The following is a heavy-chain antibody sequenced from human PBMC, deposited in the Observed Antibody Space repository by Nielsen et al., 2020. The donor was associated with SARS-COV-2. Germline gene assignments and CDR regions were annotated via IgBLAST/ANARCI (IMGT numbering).Heavy chain of an antibody. Sequence: SETLSLTCAVYGGSFSGYYWSWIRQPPGKGLEWIGEINHSGSTNYNPSLKSRVTISVDTSKNQFSLKLSSVTAADTAVYYCVGSSPNYYYYYMDVWGKGTTVTVSS. D-gene: IGHD6-13*01. CDR3: VGSSPNYYYYYMDV. CDR2: INHSGST. V-gene: IGHV4-34*01. J-gene: IGHJ6*03. CDR1: GGSFSGYY.